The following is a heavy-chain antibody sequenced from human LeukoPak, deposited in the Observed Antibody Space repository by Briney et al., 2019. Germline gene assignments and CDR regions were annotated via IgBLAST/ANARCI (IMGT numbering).Heavy chain of an antibody. CDR1: GYTFTSYH. Sequence: GASVKVSCKASGYTFTSYHINLVPQAPRQGLEWMGLINPNSGNTGYAQKFQGRVTITRNTCLSTAYMELSSLRSEDTALYSCARGPSWSGYSQPYYFDYWGQGTLVTVSS. V-gene: IGHV1-8*03. CDR3: ARGPSWSGYSQPYYFDY. CDR2: INPNSGNT. D-gene: IGHD3-3*01. J-gene: IGHJ4*02.